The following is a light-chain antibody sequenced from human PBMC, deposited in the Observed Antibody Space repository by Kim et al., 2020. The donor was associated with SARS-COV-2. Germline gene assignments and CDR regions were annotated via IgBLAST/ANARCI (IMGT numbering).Light chain of an antibody. CDR3: QQSHSNPLT. V-gene: IGKV1-39*01. J-gene: IGKJ4*01. CDR2: AAS. Sequence: ASVGERVTITCRASQNITTYLNWFQQKPGKVPKLLIYAASSLQSGVPSRFSGGGSGTDFTLTISSLQPEDFATYYCQQSHSNPLTFGGGTKVDIK. CDR1: QNITTY.